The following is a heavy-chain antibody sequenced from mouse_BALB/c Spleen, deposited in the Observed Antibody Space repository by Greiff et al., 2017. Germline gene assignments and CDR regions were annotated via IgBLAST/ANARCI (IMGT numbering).Heavy chain of an antibody. V-gene: IGHV1-54*01. D-gene: IGHD2-2*01. J-gene: IGHJ3*01. Sequence: VQLQQSGAELVRPGTSVKVSCKASGYAFTNYLIEWVKQRPGQGLEWIGVINPGSGGTNYNEKFKGKATLTADKSSSTAYMQLSSLTSDDSAVYFCARGLRRAWFAYWGQGTLVTVSA. CDR3: ARGLRRAWFAY. CDR2: INPGSGGT. CDR1: GYAFTNYL.